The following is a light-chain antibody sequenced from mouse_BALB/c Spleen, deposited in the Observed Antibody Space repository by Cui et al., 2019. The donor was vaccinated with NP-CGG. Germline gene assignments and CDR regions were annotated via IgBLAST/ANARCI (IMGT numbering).Light chain of an antibody. CDR1: TGTVTTNNY. CDR3: ALWYSNNWV. J-gene: IGLJ1*01. Sequence: QAVVTQESALTTSPGETVTLTCRSSTGTVTTNNYANWVQEKPDHLFTGLIGGTNNRAPGVPARFSGSLNGDKAALTITGAQTEDEAIYFCALWYSNNWVFGGGTKLTVL. CDR2: GTN. V-gene: IGLV1*01.